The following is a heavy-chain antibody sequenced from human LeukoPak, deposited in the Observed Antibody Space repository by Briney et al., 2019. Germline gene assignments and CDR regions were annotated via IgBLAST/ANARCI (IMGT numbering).Heavy chain of an antibody. CDR3: AREQWLVNWFDP. D-gene: IGHD6-19*01. V-gene: IGHV4-30-4*08. CDR2: IYYSGST. J-gene: IGHJ5*02. Sequence: PSETLSLTCTVSGGSISSGDYYWSWIRQPPGRGLEWIGYIYYSGSTYYNPSLKSRVTISVDTSKNQFSLKLSSVTAADTAVYYCAREQWLVNWFDPGGQGTLVTVSS. CDR1: GGSISSGDYY.